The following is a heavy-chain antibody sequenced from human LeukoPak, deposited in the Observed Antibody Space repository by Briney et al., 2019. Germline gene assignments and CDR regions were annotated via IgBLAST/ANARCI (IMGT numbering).Heavy chain of an antibody. D-gene: IGHD2-2*01. Sequence: ASVKVSCKASGGTFSTYAISWVRQAPGQGLEWVGVIIPMVGTATYAQRFQGRVTITADESTSTAYMELSSLRSEDTVVYYCARDLYCNRTSCSVWGQGTLVIVSS. J-gene: IGHJ4*02. CDR3: ARDLYCNRTSCSV. V-gene: IGHV1-69*13. CDR2: IIPMVGTA. CDR1: GGTFSTYA.